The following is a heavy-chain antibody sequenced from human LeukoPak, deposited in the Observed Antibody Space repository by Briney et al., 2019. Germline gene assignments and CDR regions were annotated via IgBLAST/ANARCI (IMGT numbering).Heavy chain of an antibody. J-gene: IGHJ4*02. CDR2: IYYSGST. D-gene: IGHD3-9*01. CDR1: GGSISSYY. Sequence: SETLSLTCTVSGGSISSYYWSWIRQPPGKGLEWIGYIYYSGSTNYNPSLKSRVTISVDTSKNQFSLKLSSVTAADTAVYYCARNPGYYDILTGYYPGHFDYWGQGTLVTVSS. CDR3: ARNPGYYDILTGYYPGHFDY. V-gene: IGHV4-59*08.